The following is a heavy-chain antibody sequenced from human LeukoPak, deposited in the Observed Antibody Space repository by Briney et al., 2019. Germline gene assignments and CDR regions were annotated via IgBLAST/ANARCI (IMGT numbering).Heavy chain of an antibody. J-gene: IGHJ6*03. Sequence: ASVKVSCKASGYTFTGYYMHWVRQAPGQGLEWMGWINPNSGGTNYAQKFQGRVTMTRDTSISTAYMELSRLRSDDTAVYYCARDRGPVVTAIYYYMDVWGKGTTVTVSS. D-gene: IGHD2-21*02. CDR3: ARDRGPVVTAIYYYMDV. V-gene: IGHV1-2*02. CDR1: GYTFTGYY. CDR2: INPNSGGT.